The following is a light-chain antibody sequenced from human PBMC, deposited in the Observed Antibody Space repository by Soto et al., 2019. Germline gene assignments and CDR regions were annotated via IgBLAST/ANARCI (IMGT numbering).Light chain of an antibody. J-gene: IGKJ5*01. CDR1: QSVSTY. CDR2: AAS. Sequence: ESVLTQSLATLSLSQRERVPLSCRASQSVSTYLAWLQQKPGQAPRLLIYAASTRATGIPARFSGSGSGTDFTLTISMLEPEDFAIYYCQQRHSWVTFGQGTRLEIK. CDR3: QQRHSWVT. V-gene: IGKV3-11*01.